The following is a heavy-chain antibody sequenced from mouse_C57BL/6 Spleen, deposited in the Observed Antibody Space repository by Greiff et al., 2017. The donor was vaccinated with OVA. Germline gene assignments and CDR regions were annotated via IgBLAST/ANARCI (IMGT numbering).Heavy chain of an antibody. D-gene: IGHD1-1*01. J-gene: IGHJ3*01. CDR2: ISDGGSYT. Sequence: EVKLEESGGGLVKPGGSLKLSCAASGFTFSSYAMSWVRQTPEKRLEWVATISDGGSYTYYPDNVKGRFTISRDNAKNNLYLQMSHLKSEDTAMYYCAREYYYGSSYGWFAYWGQGTLVTVSA. CDR1: GFTFSSYA. CDR3: AREYYYGSSYGWFAY. V-gene: IGHV5-4*01.